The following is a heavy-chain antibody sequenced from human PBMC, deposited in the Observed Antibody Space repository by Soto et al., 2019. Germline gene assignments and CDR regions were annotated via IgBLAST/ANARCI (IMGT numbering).Heavy chain of an antibody. V-gene: IGHV4-34*01. J-gene: IGHJ4*02. D-gene: IGHD2-15*01. CDR1: GGSFSGYY. CDR2: INHSGST. Sequence: SETLSLTCAVYGGSFSGYYWNWSRQSPGKGLEWIGEINHSGSTNYNPSLESRVTMSVDTSKNQFSLSLNSVTAADTAVYYCARGTECSGGTCYQVYWGQGMWVTVSS. CDR3: ARGTECSGGTCYQVY.